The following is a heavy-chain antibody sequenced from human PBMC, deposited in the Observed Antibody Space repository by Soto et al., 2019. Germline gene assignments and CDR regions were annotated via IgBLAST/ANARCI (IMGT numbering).Heavy chain of an antibody. V-gene: IGHV4-39*01. D-gene: IGHD2-2*02. J-gene: IGHJ5*02. Sequence: SETLSLTCTVSGGSISCSSYYWGWIRQPPGKGLEWIGSIYYSGSTYYNPSLKSRVTISVDTSKNQFSLKLSSVTAADTAVYYCARHPGLSQYHWFDPWGQGTLVTVSS. CDR3: ARHPGLSQYHWFDP. CDR2: IYYSGST. CDR1: GGSISCSSYY.